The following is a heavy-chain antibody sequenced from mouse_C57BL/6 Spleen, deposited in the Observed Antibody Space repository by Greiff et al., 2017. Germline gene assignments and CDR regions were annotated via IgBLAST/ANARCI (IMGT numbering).Heavy chain of an antibody. CDR1: GFTFSNYW. CDR2: IRLKSDNYAT. V-gene: IGHV6-3*01. Sequence: EVNVVESGGGLVQPGGSMKLSCVASGFTFSNYWMNWVRQSPEKGLEWVAQIRLKSDNYATHYAESVKGRFTISRDDSKSSVYLQMNNLRAEDTGIYYCTGYTGCYAMDYWGQGTSVTVSS. J-gene: IGHJ4*01. D-gene: IGHD5-1-1*01. CDR3: TGYTGCYAMDY.